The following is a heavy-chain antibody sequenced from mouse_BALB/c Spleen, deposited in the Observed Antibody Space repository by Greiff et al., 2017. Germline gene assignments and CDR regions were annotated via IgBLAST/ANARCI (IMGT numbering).Heavy chain of an antibody. CDR1: GFDITDYY. CDR2: IGPENGNT. V-gene: IGHV14-1*02. Sequence: EVKLQESGAELVRPGALVKLSCKASGFDITDYYMHWVKQRPEQGLEWIGWIGPENGNTIYDPKFQGTASITADTSSNTAYRQLSSLTSEDTAVYYCASLEYFDVWGAGTTVTVSS. CDR3: ASLEYFDV. J-gene: IGHJ1*01.